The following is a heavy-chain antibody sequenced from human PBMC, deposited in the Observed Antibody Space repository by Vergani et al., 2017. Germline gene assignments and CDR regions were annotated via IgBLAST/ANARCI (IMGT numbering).Heavy chain of an antibody. CDR3: ARHVVVTARTGDYYYYGMDV. J-gene: IGHJ6*02. V-gene: IGHV5-51*01. Sequence: EVQLVQSGAEVKKPGESLTISCKGSGYSFTSYWIGWVRQMPGKGLEWMGIIYPGDYDTRYSPSFQGQVTISADKSISTAYLQWSSLKASDTAMYYCARHVVVTARTGDYYYYGMDVWGQGTTVTVSS. CDR1: GYSFTSYW. D-gene: IGHD2-21*02. CDR2: IYPGDYDT.